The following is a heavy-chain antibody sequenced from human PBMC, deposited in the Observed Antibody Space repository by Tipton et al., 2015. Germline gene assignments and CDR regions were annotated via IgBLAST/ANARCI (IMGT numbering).Heavy chain of an antibody. CDR1: AYSITSDYY. J-gene: IGHJ4*02. V-gene: IGHV4-38-2*01. D-gene: IGHD3-9*01. Sequence: LRLSCAVSAYSITSDYYWGWIRQPPGKGLEWIGSISHSGNTYYNPSLKSRVTISADTSKNQFSLRLSSVTAADTAVYYCACHDYDLLTRDYQTVDYWGQGTVVTVSS. CDR3: ACHDYDLLTRDYQTVDY. CDR2: ISHSGNT.